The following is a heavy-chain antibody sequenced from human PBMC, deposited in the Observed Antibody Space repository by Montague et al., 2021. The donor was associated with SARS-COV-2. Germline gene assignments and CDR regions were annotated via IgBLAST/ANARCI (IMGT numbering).Heavy chain of an antibody. J-gene: IGHJ1*01. CDR3: ARGQEVYAINGDLNYWGQGIIRTLHEPVLPEVEAVDAAGHGWVLLCRGARGIAYNWDLNH. Sequence: SETLSLTCGVDGGSFNFYYWSWIRQPPGKGLEWIGEINHRGSTNNNPSLKTRVTISIDTSKNQFSLKLSSVTAADTAVYYCARGQEVYAINGDLNYWGQGIIRTLHEPVLPEVEAVDAAGHGWVLLCRGARGIAYNWDLNHRGPGTLGTVPP. CDR1: GGSFNFYY. CDR2: INHRGST. V-gene: IGHV4-34*01. D-gene: IGHD2-8*01.